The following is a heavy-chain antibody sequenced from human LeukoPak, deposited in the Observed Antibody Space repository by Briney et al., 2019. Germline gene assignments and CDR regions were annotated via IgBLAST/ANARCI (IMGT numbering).Heavy chain of an antibody. J-gene: IGHJ4*02. D-gene: IGHD6-13*01. Sequence: PSQTLSLTCTVSGGSISSGSYYWSWIRQPPGKGLEWIGYIYYSGSTNYNPSLKSRVTISVDMSKNQFSLKLSSVTAADTAVYYCARGDSSSLPFDYWGQGTLVTVSS. V-gene: IGHV4-61*01. CDR3: ARGDSSSLPFDY. CDR1: GGSISSGSYY. CDR2: IYYSGST.